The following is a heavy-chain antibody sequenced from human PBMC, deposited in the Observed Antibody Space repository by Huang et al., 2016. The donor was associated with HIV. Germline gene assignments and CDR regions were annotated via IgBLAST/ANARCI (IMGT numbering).Heavy chain of an antibody. CDR2: SSDEDGSTT. J-gene: IGHJ2*01. V-gene: IGHV3-30-3*01. CDR1: GFTFSNYP. CDR3: ARDVLRGLGYFDV. Sequence: QVQLVESGGGVVQPGGSLRLACAASGFTFSNYPMHGVRQASGKGLEWVEVSSDEDGSTTYVADSGKGRFTISRDNSKNTVYLQMSSLRADDTAVFYCARDVLRGLGYFDVWGRGTLVTVSS. D-gene: IGHD4-17*01.